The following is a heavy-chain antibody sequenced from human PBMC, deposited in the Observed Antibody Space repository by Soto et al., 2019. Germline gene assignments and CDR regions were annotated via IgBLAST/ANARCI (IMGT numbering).Heavy chain of an antibody. Sequence: HPGGSLRLSCTASGFTFSSQWLHWVRQAPGKGLMWISRILNDGTTTNYADSVKGRFTVSRDNAKKTMSLQMNNLRAEDTAVYYCATWRGGYTYGLDHWGQGT. V-gene: IGHV3-74*01. CDR2: ILNDGTTT. CDR3: ATWRGGYTYGLDH. J-gene: IGHJ4*02. D-gene: IGHD5-18*01. CDR1: GFTFSSQW.